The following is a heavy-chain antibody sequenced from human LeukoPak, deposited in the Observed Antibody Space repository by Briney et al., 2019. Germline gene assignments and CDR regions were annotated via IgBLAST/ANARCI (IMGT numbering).Heavy chain of an antibody. D-gene: IGHD6-13*01. J-gene: IGHJ6*02. CDR2: ISGSGGST. V-gene: IGHV3-23*01. CDR1: GFTFSSYA. Sequence: GGSLRLSYAASGFTFSSYAMSWVRQAPGKGLEWVSAISGSGGSTYYADSVKGRFTISRDNSKNTLYLQMNSLGAEDTAVYYCAKDRVPRIAAARDLNYYYYYGMDVWGQGTTVTVSS. CDR3: AKDRVPRIAAARDLNYYYYYGMDV.